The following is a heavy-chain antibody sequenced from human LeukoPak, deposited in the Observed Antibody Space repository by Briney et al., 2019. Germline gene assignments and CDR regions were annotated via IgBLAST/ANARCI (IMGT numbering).Heavy chain of an antibody. CDR2: ITWDGGST. J-gene: IGHJ3*02. CDR3: AKGRAVATKEDAFDI. CDR1: GFTFDDT. Sequence: GGSLRLSCAASGFTFDDTMHWVRQAPGKGLEWVSLITWDGGSTYYADSVKGRFTISRDNSKNTLYLQMNSLRAEDTAVYYCAKGRAVATKEDAFDIWGQGTMVTVSS. V-gene: IGHV3-43*01. D-gene: IGHD5-12*01.